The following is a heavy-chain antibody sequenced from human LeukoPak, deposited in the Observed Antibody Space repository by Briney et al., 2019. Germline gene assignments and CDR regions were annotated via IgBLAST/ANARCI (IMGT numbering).Heavy chain of an antibody. V-gene: IGHV3-21*01. CDR3: ARDLNGADFDI. J-gene: IGHJ3*02. D-gene: IGHD1-1*01. CDR1: GFTFSSYS. CDR2: ISSSSSYI. Sequence: GGSLRLSCAASGFTFSSYSMNWVRQAPGKGLEWVSSISSSSSYIYYADSVKGRFTISRDNAKNSLYLQMNSLRAEDTAVYYCARDLNGADFDIWGQGTMVTVSS.